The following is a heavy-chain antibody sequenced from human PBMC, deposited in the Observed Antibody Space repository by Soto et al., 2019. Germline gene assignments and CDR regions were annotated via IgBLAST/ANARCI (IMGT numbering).Heavy chain of an antibody. J-gene: IGHJ4*01. CDR2: IKSIRDAGTT. CDR3: SADSHFSSVWGRHDY. D-gene: IGHD3-10*01. CDR1: GFTISAAW. V-gene: IGHV3-15*07. Sequence: EVQLVESGGGLVKPGGSLRLSCAASGFTISAAWIHWVRQAPGMGLEWVGRIKSIRDAGTTDFAATVKARFAISRDDSKNMVYLQINSLNTEDKAGYYGSADSHFSSVWGRHDYWGPGTLVNVSS.